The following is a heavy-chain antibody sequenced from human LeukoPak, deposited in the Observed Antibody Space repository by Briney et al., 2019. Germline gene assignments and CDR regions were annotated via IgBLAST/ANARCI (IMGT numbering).Heavy chain of an antibody. D-gene: IGHD1-26*01. Sequence: ASVKVSCKASGYTFTGYYMHRVRQAPGQGLEWMGWINPNSGGTNYAQKFQGRVTMTRDTSISTAYMELSRLRSDDTAVYYCARVLGGSCHFDYWGQGTLVTVSS. J-gene: IGHJ4*02. V-gene: IGHV1-2*02. CDR1: GYTFTGYY. CDR2: INPNSGGT. CDR3: ARVLGGSCHFDY.